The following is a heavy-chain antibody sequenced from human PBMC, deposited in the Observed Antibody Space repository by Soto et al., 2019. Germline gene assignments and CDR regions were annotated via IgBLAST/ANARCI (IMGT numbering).Heavy chain of an antibody. CDR2: ISNSGGRT. J-gene: IGHJ5*02. CDR3: ASSSPVLIPTAVTGWFDP. V-gene: IGHV3-23*01. CDR1: GFTFSSYA. Sequence: EVQLLESGGGLVQPGGSLRLSCAASGFTFSSYAMSWVRQAPGKGLEWVSPISNSGGRTYYADSVKGRFAISRDNSKNTQYLQMHHVSPAETAGYDCASSSPVLIPTAVTGWFDPWGQGPLVTFSS. D-gene: IGHD2-2*01.